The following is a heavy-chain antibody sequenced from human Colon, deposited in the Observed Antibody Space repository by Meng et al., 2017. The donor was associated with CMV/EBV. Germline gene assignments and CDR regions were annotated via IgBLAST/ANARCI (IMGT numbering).Heavy chain of an antibody. CDR2: IFHTGDT. V-gene: IGHV4-34*08. CDR1: GFTFSDHY. Sequence: ESLKISCATSGFTFSDHYMDWVRQPPGKGLEWIGEIFHTGDTSYSPSLKSRVTMSVDKSRNEFSLKLTSVTAADTAVYYCADAPSDFWGQGILVTVSS. J-gene: IGHJ4*02. CDR3: ADAPSDF.